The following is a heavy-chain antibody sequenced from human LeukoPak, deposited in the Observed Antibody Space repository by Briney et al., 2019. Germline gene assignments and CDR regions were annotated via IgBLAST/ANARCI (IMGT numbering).Heavy chain of an antibody. Sequence: GASVKVSCKASGYTFTGYYMHWVRQAPGQGLEWMGWINPNSGGTNYAQKFQGRVTMTRDTSISTAYMELSRLRSDDTAVYYCARDYDYVWGSPYYFDYWGQGTLATVSS. CDR2: INPNSGGT. CDR3: ARDYDYVWGSPYYFDY. V-gene: IGHV1-2*02. J-gene: IGHJ4*02. CDR1: GYTFTGYY. D-gene: IGHD3-16*01.